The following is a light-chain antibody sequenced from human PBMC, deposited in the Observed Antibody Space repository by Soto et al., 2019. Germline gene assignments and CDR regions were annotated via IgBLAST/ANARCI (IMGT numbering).Light chain of an antibody. J-gene: IGKJ3*01. CDR3: LQHNSYIFT. Sequence: DLQMTQSPSSLSASVGDRVTITCRASQGIRNDLDWYQQKPGKAPKCLIYAASSLHTGVPSRFRGSGSGTAFTLTISNLQPEDFATYFCLQHNSYIFTFGPGTKVDIK. CDR2: AAS. CDR1: QGIRND. V-gene: IGKV1-17*02.